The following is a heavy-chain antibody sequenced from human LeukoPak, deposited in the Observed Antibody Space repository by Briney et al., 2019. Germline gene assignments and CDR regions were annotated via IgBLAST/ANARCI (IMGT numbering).Heavy chain of an antibody. Sequence: GGSLRLSCAASGFTFSSYSMNWVRQAPGKGLEWVSYISSSSSTIYYADSVKGRFTVSRDNAKNSLYLQMDSLRAEDTAVYYCARGENYDFWTTYYTWGHYYYYYYMDVWGQGTTVTVSS. CDR3: ARGENYDFWTTYYTWGHYYYYYYMDV. V-gene: IGHV3-48*04. J-gene: IGHJ6*03. CDR1: GFTFSSYS. CDR2: ISSSSSTI. D-gene: IGHD3-3*01.